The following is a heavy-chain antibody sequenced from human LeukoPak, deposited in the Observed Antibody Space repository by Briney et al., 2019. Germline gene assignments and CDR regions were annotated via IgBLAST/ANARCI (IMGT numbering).Heavy chain of an antibody. Sequence: SETLSLTCAVSGYSISSGYYWGWIRQPPGKGLEWIGSIYHSGSTYYNPSLKSRVTISVDTSKNQFSLKLSSVTAADTAVYYCARPSSGYYRVDYWGQGTPVTVSS. D-gene: IGHD3-22*01. J-gene: IGHJ4*02. CDR2: IYHSGST. V-gene: IGHV4-38-2*01. CDR3: ARPSSGYYRVDY. CDR1: GYSISSGYY.